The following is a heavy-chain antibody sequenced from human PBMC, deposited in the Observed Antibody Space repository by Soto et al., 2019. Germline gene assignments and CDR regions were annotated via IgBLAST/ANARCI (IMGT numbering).Heavy chain of an antibody. D-gene: IGHD3-9*01. CDR3: ARDLNENYDILTGYYMVLVGWFDP. CDR1: GYTFTSYA. CDR2: INAGNGNT. V-gene: IGHV1-3*01. J-gene: IGHJ5*02. Sequence: GASVKVSCKASGYTFTSYAMHWVRQAPGQRLEWMGWINAGNGNTKYSQKFQGRVTITRDTSASTAYMELSSLRSEDTAVYYCARDLNENYDILTGYYMVLVGWFDPWGQGTLVTVSS.